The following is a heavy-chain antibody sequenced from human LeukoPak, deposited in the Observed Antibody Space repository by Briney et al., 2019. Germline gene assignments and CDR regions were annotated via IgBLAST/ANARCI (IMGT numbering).Heavy chain of an antibody. CDR2: IYYSGST. CDR3: ARDRYYYDSSGYYYKAFDI. V-gene: IGHV4-39*07. J-gene: IGHJ3*02. D-gene: IGHD3-22*01. Sequence: SETLSLTCTVSGGSISSSSYYWGWIRQPPGKGLEWIGSIYYSGSTYYNPSLKSRLTISVDTSKNQFSLKLSSVTAADTAVYYCARDRYYYDSSGYYYKAFDIWGQGTMVTVSS. CDR1: GGSISSSSYY.